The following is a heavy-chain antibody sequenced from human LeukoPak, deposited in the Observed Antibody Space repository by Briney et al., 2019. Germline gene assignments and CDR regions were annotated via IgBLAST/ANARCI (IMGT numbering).Heavy chain of an antibody. CDR1: GYTLTELS. CDR3: ATDTHNKGEYYFDY. D-gene: IGHD3-10*01. V-gene: IGHV1-24*01. J-gene: IGHJ4*02. Sequence: ASVKVSCKVSGYTLTELSMHWVRQAPGKGLEWMGGFDPEDGETIYAQKFQGRVTMTKDTSTDTAYMELSSLRSEDTAVYYCATDTHNKGEYYFDYWGQGTLVTVSS. CDR2: FDPEDGET.